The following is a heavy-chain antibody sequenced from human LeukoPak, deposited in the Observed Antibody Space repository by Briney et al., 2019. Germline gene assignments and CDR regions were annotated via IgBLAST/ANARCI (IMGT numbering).Heavy chain of an antibody. D-gene: IGHD5-12*01. Sequence: SETLSLTCTVSGGSISSYYWSWIRQPPGKGLEWIGYIYHSGSTYYNPSLKSRVTISVDRSKNQFSLKLSSVTAADTAVYYCARDPSGYEINYYYYYGMDVWGQGATVTVSS. V-gene: IGHV4-59*12. CDR3: ARDPSGYEINYYYYYGMDV. CDR1: GGSISSYY. CDR2: IYHSGST. J-gene: IGHJ6*02.